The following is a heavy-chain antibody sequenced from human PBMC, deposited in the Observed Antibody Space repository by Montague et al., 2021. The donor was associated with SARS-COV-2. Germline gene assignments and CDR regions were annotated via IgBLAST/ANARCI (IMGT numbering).Heavy chain of an antibody. CDR2: IYTSGST. D-gene: IGHD1-26*01. V-gene: IGHV4-61*02. Sequence: TLSLTCTVSGGSISSGSYYWSWIRQPAGKGLEWIGRIYTSGSTNYNPSLKSRVTISVDRSKNQFSLKLSSVTAADTAVYYCAREWELLQNWFDPWGQGTLVTVSS. CDR3: AREWELLQNWFDP. CDR1: GGSISSGSYY. J-gene: IGHJ5*02.